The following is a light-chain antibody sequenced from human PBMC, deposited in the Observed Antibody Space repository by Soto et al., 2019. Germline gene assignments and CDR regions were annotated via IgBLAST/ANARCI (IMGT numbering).Light chain of an antibody. J-gene: IGKJ5*01. CDR3: QQYGNSPPGT. CDR2: GAS. V-gene: IGKV3-20*01. CDR1: QSVDNSH. Sequence: ETVLTQSPGTLYFSPGERATLSCRASQSVDNSHVAWYQQRRGLPPRLLIYGASNRATGIPDRFSGSGSGADFTLTISRLEPEDFAVYSCQQYGNSPPGTFGQGTRL.